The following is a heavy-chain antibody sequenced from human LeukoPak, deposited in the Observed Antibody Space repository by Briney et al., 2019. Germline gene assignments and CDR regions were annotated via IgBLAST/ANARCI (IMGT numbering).Heavy chain of an antibody. J-gene: IGHJ1*01. D-gene: IGHD3-10*01. CDR2: IYHSGST. Sequence: PSETLSLTCTVSGYSISSGYYWGWIRQPPGKGLEWIGSIYHSGSTYYNPSLKSRVTISVDTSKNQFSLKLSSVTAADTAVYYCARDPYYYGSGSVFWGQGTLVTVSS. CDR1: GYSISSGYY. CDR3: ARDPYYYGSGSVF. V-gene: IGHV4-38-2*02.